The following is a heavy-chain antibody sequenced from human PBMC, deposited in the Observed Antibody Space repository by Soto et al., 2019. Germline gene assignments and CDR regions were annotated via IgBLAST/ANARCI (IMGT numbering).Heavy chain of an antibody. V-gene: IGHV4-30-2*06. D-gene: IGHD2-15*01. J-gene: IGHJ4*02. CDR1: GVATSYGGYY. CDR3: ARGGGYDSFDF. Sequence: LSLTCFASGVATSYGGYYWNWIRKCPVTVMEWLCSISQLETTYYNPSFQGPLSVAIDRTRNQFSLSLSSMTAADKAVYYGARGGGYDSFDFWGQG. CDR2: ISQLETT.